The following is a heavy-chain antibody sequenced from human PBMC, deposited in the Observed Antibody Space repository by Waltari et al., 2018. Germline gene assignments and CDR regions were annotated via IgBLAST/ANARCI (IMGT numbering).Heavy chain of an antibody. CDR1: GDPISSYY. CDR3: SRAPRYRGASDV. CDR2: IYYSGST. Sequence: QMQLQESGPGLVKPSETLSLTCTVTGDPISSYYWSWIRQPPGKGLEWIGYIYYSGSTNYNPSLKSRVTISVDTSKNQFSLKLSSVTAADTAVYYCSRAPRYRGASDVWGKGTTVTVSS. J-gene: IGHJ6*04. V-gene: IGHV4-59*01. D-gene: IGHD2-15*01.